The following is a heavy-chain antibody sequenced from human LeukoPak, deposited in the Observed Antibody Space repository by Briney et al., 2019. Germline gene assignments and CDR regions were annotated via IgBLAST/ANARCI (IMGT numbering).Heavy chain of an antibody. CDR1: SYSITTNHY. J-gene: IGHJ4*02. CDR2: IYHSGIT. V-gene: IGHV4-38-2*01. CDR3: ARGGQWLPFDY. Sequence: SETLSLTCAVSSYSITTNHYWGWIRQPPGKGLQWIGNIYHSGITYYNPSLKSTVTMSVDTPKNQFSLKLTSVTAADTAVYYCARGGQWLPFDYWGQGTLVTVSS. D-gene: IGHD6-19*01.